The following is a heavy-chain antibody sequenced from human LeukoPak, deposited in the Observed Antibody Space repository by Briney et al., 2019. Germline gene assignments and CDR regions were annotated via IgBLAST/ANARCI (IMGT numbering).Heavy chain of an antibody. V-gene: IGHV4-59*01. CDR3: ASFNWGSLPDS. J-gene: IGHJ4*02. CDR1: GGSITSYY. Sequence: PSETLSLTCTVSGGSITSYYWSWIRQPPGKGLEWIGYVYYSGSPNYNPSLKSRVTISVDTSKNQFSLKLSSVSAADTAVYYCASFNWGSLPDSWGQGILVTVS. CDR2: VYYSGSP. D-gene: IGHD7-27*01.